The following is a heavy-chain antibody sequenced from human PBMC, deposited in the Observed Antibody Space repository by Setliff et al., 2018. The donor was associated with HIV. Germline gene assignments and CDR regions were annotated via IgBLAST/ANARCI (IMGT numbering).Heavy chain of an antibody. V-gene: IGHV4-4*08. J-gene: IGHJ4*02. CDR1: GGSISSYY. Sequence: SETLSLTCTVSGGSISSYYWSWIRQPPGKGLEWIGYIYTSGSTNYNPSLKSRVTISVDTSKNQFSLKLSSVTAADTAVYYCARRGKDDYGESYSLKMVYFDYWGQGTLVTVSS. D-gene: IGHD4-17*01. CDR3: ARRGKDDYGESYSLKMVYFDY. CDR2: IYTSGST.